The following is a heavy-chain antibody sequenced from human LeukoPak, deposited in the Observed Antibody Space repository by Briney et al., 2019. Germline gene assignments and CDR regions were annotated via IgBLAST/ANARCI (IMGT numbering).Heavy chain of an antibody. J-gene: IGHJ4*02. CDR1: GYTFTDYY. CDR3: ARTTSFTASGYDY. Sequence: GASVKVSCKASGYTFTDYYMHWVRQAPGQGLEWMGWINPNSGGTNFAQKFQGRVAMTRDTSISTAYMELGSLRSDDTAVYYCARTTSFTASGYDYWGQGTLVTVSS. V-gene: IGHV1-2*02. CDR2: INPNSGGT. D-gene: IGHD6-25*01.